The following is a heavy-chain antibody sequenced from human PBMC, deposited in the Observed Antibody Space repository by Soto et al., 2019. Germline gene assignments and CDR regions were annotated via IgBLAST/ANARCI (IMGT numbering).Heavy chain of an antibody. J-gene: IGHJ4*02. CDR1: GFAFSSSA. CDR2: ITVAGGGT. D-gene: IGHD1-26*01. Sequence: EVLLLESGGGLVQPGGSLRLSCAASGFAFSSSAMAWVRQASGKGLQWVSAITVAGGGTYYADSVKGRFTISRDNSKNTLSLQMNSLSAGDTALYFCAKWPPSPKMGVTSHWGQGTLVSVSS. V-gene: IGHV3-23*01. CDR3: AKWPPSPKMGVTSH.